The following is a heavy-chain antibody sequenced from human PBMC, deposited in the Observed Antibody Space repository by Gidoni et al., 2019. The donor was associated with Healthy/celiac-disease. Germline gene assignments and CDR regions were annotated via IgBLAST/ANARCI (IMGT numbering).Heavy chain of an antibody. CDR2: IYHSGST. Sequence: QLQLQESGSGLAKPSQTLSRTCALSGGSISSGGYPWSWSRQPPGKGLEWIGYIYHSGSTYYNPSLKSRVTISVDRSKNQFSLKLSSVAAADTAVYYCATIDDYGDYPDAFDIWGQGTMVTVSS. CDR1: GGSISSGGYP. CDR3: ATIDDYGDYPDAFDI. J-gene: IGHJ3*02. D-gene: IGHD4-17*01. V-gene: IGHV4-30-2*01.